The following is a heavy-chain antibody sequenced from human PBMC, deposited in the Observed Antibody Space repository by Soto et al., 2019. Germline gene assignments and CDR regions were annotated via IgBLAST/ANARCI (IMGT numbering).Heavy chain of an antibody. Sequence: EVQLVESGGGLVKSGGSLRLSCAASGFTFSRYGMNWVRQAPGKGLELVSSISGLSSFIYYADSVKGRFTVSRDNAKNSLFVQMNSLTAEDTAVYYCARDPQQRLADSYYYGMDVWGQGTTVIVSS. CDR1: GFTFSRYG. D-gene: IGHD6-25*01. CDR3: ARDPQQRLADSYYYGMDV. V-gene: IGHV3-21*02. J-gene: IGHJ6*02. CDR2: ISGLSSFI.